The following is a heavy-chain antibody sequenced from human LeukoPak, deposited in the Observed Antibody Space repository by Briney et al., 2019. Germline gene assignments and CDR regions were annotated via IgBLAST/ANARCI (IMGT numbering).Heavy chain of an antibody. Sequence: SETLSLTCTVSGGSISGHYWSWIRQSPGKGLEWIGYIRYTGATNYNPYLQSRITISVDMPKNQFSLRLNSVTAADTAVYYCARLHALGAEEFDPWGQGTLVIVSS. J-gene: IGHJ5*02. CDR1: GGSISGHY. CDR3: ARLHALGAEEFDP. D-gene: IGHD3-16*01. CDR2: IRYTGAT. V-gene: IGHV4-59*11.